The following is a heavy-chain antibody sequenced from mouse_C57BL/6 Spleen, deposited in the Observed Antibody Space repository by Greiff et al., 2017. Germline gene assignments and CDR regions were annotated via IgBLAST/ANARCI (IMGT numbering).Heavy chain of an antibody. V-gene: IGHV3-6*01. CDR3: ARAPYDYGFAY. Sequence: VQLKQSGPGLVKPSQSLSLTCSVTGYSITSGYYWNWIRQFPGNKLEWMGYISYDGSNNYNPSLKNRISITRDTSKNQFFLKLNSVTTEDTATYYCARAPYDYGFAYWGQGTLVTVSA. CDR2: ISYDGSN. J-gene: IGHJ3*01. D-gene: IGHD2-4*01. CDR1: GYSITSGYY.